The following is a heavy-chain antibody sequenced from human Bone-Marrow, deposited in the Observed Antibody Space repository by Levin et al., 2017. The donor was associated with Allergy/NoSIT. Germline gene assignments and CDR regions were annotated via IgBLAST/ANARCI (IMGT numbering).Heavy chain of an antibody. V-gene: IGHV3-48*02. CDR1: GFTFSRYS. CDR2: ISRSSSTI. J-gene: IGHJ4*02. Sequence: SCAASGFTFSRYSMNWVRQAPGRGLEWVSYISRSSSTISYADSVKGRFTISRDNAKSSLYLQMNSLRDEDTAVYYCARPDCSGTSCYYFFDSWGQGTLVTVSS. D-gene: IGHD2-2*01. CDR3: ARPDCSGTSCYYFFDS.